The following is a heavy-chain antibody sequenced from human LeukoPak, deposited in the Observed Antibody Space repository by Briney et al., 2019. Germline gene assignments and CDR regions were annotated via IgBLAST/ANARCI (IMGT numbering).Heavy chain of an antibody. Sequence: GGSLRLSCAASGFXFSSYAISWVRQAPGKGLEWVSTISGSGGSTYYAASVKGRFSISRDNSKNTLYLQMNSLRAEDTAVYYCARHGIAAAGTSLFFDYWGQGTLVTVSS. V-gene: IGHV3-23*01. CDR3: ARHGIAAAGTSLFFDY. J-gene: IGHJ4*02. CDR2: ISGSGGST. D-gene: IGHD6-13*01. CDR1: GFXFSSYA.